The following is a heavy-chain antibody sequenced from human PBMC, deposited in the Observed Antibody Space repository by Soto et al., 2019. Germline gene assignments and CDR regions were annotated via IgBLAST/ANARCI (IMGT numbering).Heavy chain of an antibody. CDR2: INHSGST. CDR1: GGSFSGYY. Sequence: SETLSLTCAVYGGSFSGYYWSWIRQPPGKGLEWIGEINHSGSTNYNPSLKSRVTISVDASKNQFSLKLSSVTAADTAVYYCASITMVRGVTVLGYGMDVWGQGTTVTVSS. D-gene: IGHD3-10*01. V-gene: IGHV4-34*01. CDR3: ASITMVRGVTVLGYGMDV. J-gene: IGHJ6*02.